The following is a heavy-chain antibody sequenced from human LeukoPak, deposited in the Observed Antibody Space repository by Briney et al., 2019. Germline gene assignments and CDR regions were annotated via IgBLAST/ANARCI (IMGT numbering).Heavy chain of an antibody. CDR3: ASLCGGSCSNDY. CDR2: IIPIFGTA. V-gene: IGHV1-69*06. D-gene: IGHD2-15*01. J-gene: IGHJ4*02. Sequence: GSSVTVSCKASGGTFSSYAISWVRQAPAQGLEWMGGIIPIFGTANYAQKFQGRVTITADKSTSKAYMELSSLRSEDTAVYYCASLCGGSCSNDYWGQGTLVTVSS. CDR1: GGTFSSYA.